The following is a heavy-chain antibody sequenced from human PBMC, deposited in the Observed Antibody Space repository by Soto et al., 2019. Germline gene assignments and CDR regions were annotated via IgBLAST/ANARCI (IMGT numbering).Heavy chain of an antibody. CDR1: GFTFSSYG. CDR3: ARVPGLVATTTYYYYYGMDV. V-gene: IGHV3-33*01. CDR2: IWYDGSNK. D-gene: IGHD5-12*01. J-gene: IGHJ6*02. Sequence: PGGSLRLSCAASGFTFSSYGMHWVRQAPGKGLEWVAVIWYDGSNKYYADSVKGRFTISRDNSKNTLYLQMNSLRAEDTAVYYCARVPGLVATTTYYYYYGMDVWGQGTTVTVSS.